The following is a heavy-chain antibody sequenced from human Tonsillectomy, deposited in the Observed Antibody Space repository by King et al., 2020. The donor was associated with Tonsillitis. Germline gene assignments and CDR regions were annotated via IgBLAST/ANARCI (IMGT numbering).Heavy chain of an antibody. CDR3: ARDRGAFDI. CDR1: GFTLSSYW. V-gene: IGHV3-7*03. Sequence: VQLVESGGGLVQPGGSLRLSCAVSGFTLSSYWMTGVRQAPGKGLEGVANKKQEGSEKYYVDSVKGRFTISRENAKNSLYLQINSLRAEDTAVYYCARDRGAFDIWGQGTMVTVSS. J-gene: IGHJ3*02. D-gene: IGHD3-10*01. CDR2: KKQEGSEK.